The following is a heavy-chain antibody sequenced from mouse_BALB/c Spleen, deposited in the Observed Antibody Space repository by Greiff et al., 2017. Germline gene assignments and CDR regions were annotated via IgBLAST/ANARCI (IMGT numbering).Heavy chain of an antibody. V-gene: IGHV5-17*02. CDR3: ARGDYGYGFAY. D-gene: IGHD1-2*01. Sequence: VQLVESGGGLVQPGGSRKLSCAASGFTFSSFGMHWVRQAPEKGLEWVAYISSGSSTIYYADTVKGRFTISRDNPKNTLFLQMTSLRSEDTAMYYCARGDYGYGFAYWGQGTLVTVSA. CDR2: ISSGSSTI. CDR1: GFTFSSFG. J-gene: IGHJ3*01.